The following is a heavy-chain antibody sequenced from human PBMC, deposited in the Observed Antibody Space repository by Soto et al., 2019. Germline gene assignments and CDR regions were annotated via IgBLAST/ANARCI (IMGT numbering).Heavy chain of an antibody. Sequence: EVQLVESGGRLVQPGRSLRLSCVGTGVNFDDFAMHWVRQAPGKGLEWVSGITWNSRVLAYADSVKGRFTISRDNAWNSLYLQMDSLRDEDTALYYCAKGRYDFWSPYYFDSWGQGTLVTVSS. V-gene: IGHV3-9*01. D-gene: IGHD3-3*01. J-gene: IGHJ4*02. CDR1: GVNFDDFA. CDR3: AKGRYDFWSPYYFDS. CDR2: ITWNSRVL.